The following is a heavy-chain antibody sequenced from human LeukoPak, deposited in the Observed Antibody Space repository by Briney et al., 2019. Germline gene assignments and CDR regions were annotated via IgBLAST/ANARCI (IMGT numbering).Heavy chain of an antibody. V-gene: IGHV3-23*01. J-gene: IGHJ4*02. D-gene: IGHD6-19*01. CDR2: ISGSGGST. Sequence: GGSLRLSCAASGFTFSSYAMSWVRQAPGKGLEWVSAISGSGGSTYYADSVKGRFTISRDNSKNTLYMQMSSLRAEDTAVYYCAKGITSGWYAFDHWGQGILVTVSS. CDR3: AKGITSGWYAFDH. CDR1: GFTFSSYA.